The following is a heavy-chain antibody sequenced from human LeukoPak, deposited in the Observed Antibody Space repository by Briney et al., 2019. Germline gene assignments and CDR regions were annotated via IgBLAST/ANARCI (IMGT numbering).Heavy chain of an antibody. V-gene: IGHV4-30-2*01. D-gene: IGHD4-17*01. Sequence: SETLSLTCAVSGGSISSGGYSWSWIRQPPGKGLEWIGYIYHSGSTYYNPSLKSRVTISVERSKNQLSLKLSSVTAAATAVYYCARGRNTVTTFPFFFDYWGQGTLVTVSS. CDR1: GGSISSGGYS. CDR3: ARGRNTVTTFPFFFDY. CDR2: IYHSGST. J-gene: IGHJ4*02.